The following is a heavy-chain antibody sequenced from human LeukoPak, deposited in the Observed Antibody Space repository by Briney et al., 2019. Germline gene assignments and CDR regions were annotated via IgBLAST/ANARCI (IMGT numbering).Heavy chain of an antibody. CDR3: ARISIAAAGVDL. Sequence: GGSLRLSCAASGFTFSSYIMHWVRQAPGKGLEYVSAISDDGDTTYYANSVKGRFIISRDNSKNTLYLQMGSLRAEDMAVYYCARISIAAAGVDLWGRGTLVTVSS. J-gene: IGHJ5*02. CDR2: ISDDGDTT. CDR1: GFTFSSYI. D-gene: IGHD6-13*01. V-gene: IGHV3-64*01.